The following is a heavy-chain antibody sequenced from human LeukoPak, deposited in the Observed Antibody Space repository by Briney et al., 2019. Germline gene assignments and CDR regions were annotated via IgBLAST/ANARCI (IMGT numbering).Heavy chain of an antibody. CDR2: ILPGGNT. V-gene: IGHV4-39*02. D-gene: IGHD6-13*01. CDR1: GGSISSTTYY. Sequence: SETLSLTCTVSGGSISSTTYYWGWIRQPPGKGLEWIGSILPGGNTNYSPSLGGRVTMFLDTSKNRFSLQLSSVTAADTAKYYCARGDKSGSERGWGHWFDPWGPGILVPVST. J-gene: IGHJ5*02. CDR3: ARGDKSGSERGWGHWFDP.